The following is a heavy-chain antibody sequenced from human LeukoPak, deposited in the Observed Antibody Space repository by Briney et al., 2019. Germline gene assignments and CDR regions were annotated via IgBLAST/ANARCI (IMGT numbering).Heavy chain of an antibody. V-gene: IGHV3-30*02. CDR2: IRFDGTHQ. D-gene: IGHD3-3*01. CDR3: SKTSLSDSSGHYYYMDV. CDR1: GIILSSYW. Sequence: GGSLRLSCAASGIILSSYWMSWVRQAPGKGLEWVAFIRFDGTHQYYADSMKGRFTISRDNSKNTVYLQIYSLTPDDTAVYFCSKTSLSDSSGHYYYMDVWGKGTTVTISS. J-gene: IGHJ6*03.